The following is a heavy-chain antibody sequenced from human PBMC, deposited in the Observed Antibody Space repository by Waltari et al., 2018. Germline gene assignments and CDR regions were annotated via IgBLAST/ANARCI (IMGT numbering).Heavy chain of an antibody. Sequence: QVQLQESGPGLVKPSETLSLTCAVSGYSISSGYYWGWIRQPPGKGLEWIGSIYHSGSTYYNPSLKSRVTISVDTSKNQFSLKLSSVTAADTAVYYCARENFWSGYTASTGMDVWGQGTTVTVSS. V-gene: IGHV4-38-2*02. CDR3: ARENFWSGYTASTGMDV. CDR2: IYHSGST. D-gene: IGHD3-3*01. J-gene: IGHJ6*02. CDR1: GYSISSGYY.